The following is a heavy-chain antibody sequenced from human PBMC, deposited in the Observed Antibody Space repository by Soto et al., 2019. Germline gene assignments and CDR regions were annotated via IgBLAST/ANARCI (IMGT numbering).Heavy chain of an antibody. CDR1: GYTFTSYG. D-gene: IGHD3-9*01. CDR3: ASHNYDILTGYSLGPFDY. CDR2: ISAYNGNT. J-gene: IGHJ4*02. Sequence: ASVKVSCKASGYTFTSYGISWVRQAPGQGLEWMGWISAYNGNTNYAQKLQGRVTMTTDTSTSTAYMELRSLRSDGTAVYYCASHNYDILTGYSLGPFDYWGQGTLVTVSS. V-gene: IGHV1-18*01.